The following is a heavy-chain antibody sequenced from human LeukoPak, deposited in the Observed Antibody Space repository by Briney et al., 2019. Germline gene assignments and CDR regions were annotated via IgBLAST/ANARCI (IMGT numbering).Heavy chain of an antibody. CDR3: ARGFVDGDYDLVWFDP. CDR1: GYTFTGYY. J-gene: IGHJ5*02. V-gene: IGHV1-2*02. D-gene: IGHD4-17*01. Sequence: GASVKVSCKASGYTFTGYYMHWVRQAPGQGLEWMGWINPNSGGTNYAQKFQGRVTMTRDTSISTAYMELSRLRSDDTAVYYCARGFVDGDYDLVWFDPWGQGTLVTVSS. CDR2: INPNSGGT.